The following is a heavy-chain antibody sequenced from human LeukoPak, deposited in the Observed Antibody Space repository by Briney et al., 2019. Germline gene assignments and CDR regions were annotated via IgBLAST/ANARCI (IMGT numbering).Heavy chain of an antibody. V-gene: IGHV1-69*13. Sequence: ASVRVSCKASGGTFSSYAISWVRQAPGQGLEWMGGIITIFGTANYAQKFQGRVTITADESTSTAYMELSSLRSEDTAVYYCARGRDGYNLGDWGQGTLVTVSS. CDR2: IITIFGTA. CDR3: ARGRDGYNLGD. CDR1: GGTFSSYA. D-gene: IGHD5-24*01. J-gene: IGHJ4*02.